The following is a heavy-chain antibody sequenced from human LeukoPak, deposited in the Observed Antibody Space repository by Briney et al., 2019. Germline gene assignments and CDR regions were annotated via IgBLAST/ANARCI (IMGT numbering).Heavy chain of an antibody. CDR3: ARELWSGVNDNSPHLDY. J-gene: IGHJ4*02. D-gene: IGHD3-3*01. V-gene: IGHV1-2*02. Sequence: ASVKVSCEASGYTFTGYYIHWVRQAPGQGLEWMGWINPNSGGTTYAQKFQGRVTMTRDTSITTTYMDLSRLTSDDTAAYYCARELWSGVNDNSPHLDYWGQGTLVTVSS. CDR1: GYTFTGYY. CDR2: INPNSGGT.